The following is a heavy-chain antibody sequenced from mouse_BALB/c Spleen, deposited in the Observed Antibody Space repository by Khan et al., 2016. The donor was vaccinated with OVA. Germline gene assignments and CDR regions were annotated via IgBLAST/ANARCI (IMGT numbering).Heavy chain of an antibody. CDR3: ARSNYDGSALYAMDY. V-gene: IGHV1S41*01. J-gene: IGHJ4*01. D-gene: IGHD1-1*01. CDR1: GYTFTSYW. CDR2: IAPGSGST. Sequence: DLVKPGASVKLSCKASGYTFTSYWINWIKQRPGQGLEWIGRIAPGSGSTSYNEMFKDKTTLTVDTSSSTAYIQLISLSSEDSAVYFCARSNYDGSALYAMDYWGQGASVTVSS.